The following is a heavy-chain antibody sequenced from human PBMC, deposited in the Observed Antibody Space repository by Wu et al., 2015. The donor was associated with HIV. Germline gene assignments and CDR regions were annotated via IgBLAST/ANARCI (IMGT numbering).Heavy chain of an antibody. J-gene: IGHJ4*02. CDR2: IDPEDGET. D-gene: IGHD5-12*01. CDR3: ASWLATTQD. V-gene: IGHV1-69-2*01. CDR1: GYTFSDYY. Sequence: EVQLVQSGTEVKKPGATVKISCKVYGYTFSDYYMHWLQQAPGKGLEWVGLIDPEDGETKYAEKFQGRITITADTSIDTVYMEVSTLRSEDAAVYYCASWLATTQDWGQGTLVIVSS.